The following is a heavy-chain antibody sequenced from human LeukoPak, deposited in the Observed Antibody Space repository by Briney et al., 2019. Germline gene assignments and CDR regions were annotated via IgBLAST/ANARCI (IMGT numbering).Heavy chain of an antibody. Sequence: SETLSLTCTVSGGSISRSNYYWAWIRQPPGKGLEWIGSVYYSGSTFYNPPLKSRASISVDTSKNQFSLRLSSVTAADTAVYYCTPGRLGRYDYWGQGTLVTVSS. CDR2: VYYSGST. D-gene: IGHD3-9*01. J-gene: IGHJ4*02. CDR3: TPGRLGRYDY. V-gene: IGHV4-39*01. CDR1: GGSISRSNYY.